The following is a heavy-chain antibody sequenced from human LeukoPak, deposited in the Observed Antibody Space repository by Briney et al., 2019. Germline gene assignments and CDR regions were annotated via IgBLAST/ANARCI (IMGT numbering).Heavy chain of an antibody. V-gene: IGHV3-7*01. CDR3: ATYINWVAGDV. CDR2: INHEGGGI. J-gene: IGHJ6*02. Sequence: GSLRLSCSASGFTFSKSWMSWVRQVPGQGLEWVAHINHEGGGIQYVDSVKGRFTISRDNAKGSVYLQMNSLRAEDTAIYHCATYINWVAGDVWGQGTTVIVSS. CDR1: GFTFSKSW. D-gene: IGHD1-1*01.